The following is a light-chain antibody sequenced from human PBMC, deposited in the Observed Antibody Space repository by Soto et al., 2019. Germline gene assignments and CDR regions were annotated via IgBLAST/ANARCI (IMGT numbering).Light chain of an antibody. CDR3: TSWTSTSTYV. CDR1: SSDVGGFNY. V-gene: IGLV2-14*03. J-gene: IGLJ1*01. Sequence: NTISCTGTSSDVGGFNYVSWYQQHPGKAPKLMIYDVFTRPSGVSNRFSGSKSGNTASLTISALQAEDEADYYCTSWTSTSTYVFGSGTKVTVL. CDR2: DVF.